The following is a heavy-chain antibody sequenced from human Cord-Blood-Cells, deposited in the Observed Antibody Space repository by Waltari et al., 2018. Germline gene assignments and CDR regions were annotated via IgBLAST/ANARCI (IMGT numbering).Heavy chain of an antibody. CDR2: ISSSGSTR. CDR1: GFTFSSYE. CDR3: ARDRGAGIFDY. Sequence: EVQLVESGGGLVQPGGSLRLSCAASGFTFSSYEMNWVRQAPGKGLEWVSYISSSGSTRYYADSVKGRFTITRDNAKNSLYLQMNSLRAEDTAVYYFARDRGAGIFDYWGQGTLVTVSS. J-gene: IGHJ4*02. D-gene: IGHD1-26*01. V-gene: IGHV3-48*03.